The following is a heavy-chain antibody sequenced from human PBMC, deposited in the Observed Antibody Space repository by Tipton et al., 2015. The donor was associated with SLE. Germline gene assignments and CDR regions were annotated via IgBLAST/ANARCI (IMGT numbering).Heavy chain of an antibody. D-gene: IGHD1-26*01. V-gene: IGHV4-4*02. CDR3: ARGPIEGYYYYYVDV. CDR2: VYHSGST. J-gene: IGHJ6*03. CDR1: GGSISSSHW. Sequence: TLSLTCAVSGGSISSSHWWSWVRQSPGKGLEWIGEVYHSGSTNYNPSLKSRVTISVDKSKNQFSLKLSSVTAADTAVYYCARGPIEGYYYYYVDVWGKGTTVTVSS.